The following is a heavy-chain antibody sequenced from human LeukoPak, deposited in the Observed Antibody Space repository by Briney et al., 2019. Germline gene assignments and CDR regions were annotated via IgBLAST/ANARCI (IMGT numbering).Heavy chain of an antibody. D-gene: IGHD3-10*01. CDR1: GGSIRSGSYY. J-gene: IGHJ4*02. CDR3: ARDQDYYGSGSYGPDH. V-gene: IGHV4-39*07. Sequence: SETLSLTCTVSGGSIRSGSYYWGWIRQPPGKGLEWIGSIYHSGSTFYNPSLKSRVTISVDTSKNQFSLKLSSVTAADTAIYYCARDQDYYGSGSYGPDHWGQGTQVTVSS. CDR2: IYHSGST.